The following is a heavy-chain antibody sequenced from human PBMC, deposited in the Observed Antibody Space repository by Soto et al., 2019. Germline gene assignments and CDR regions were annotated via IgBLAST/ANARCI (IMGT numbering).Heavy chain of an antibody. CDR1: GYTFTSYG. V-gene: IGHV1-18*01. Sequence: QVQLVQSGAEVKKPGASVKVSCKASGYTFTSYGISWVRQAPGQGLEWMGWISAYNGNTKYAQKLQGRVTMTTDTPTRTAYMELRRLISDDAALYYCASAVLLWFGEYHGFDYWGQGTLVTVSS. D-gene: IGHD3-10*01. J-gene: IGHJ4*02. CDR2: ISAYNGNT. CDR3: ASAVLLWFGEYHGFDY.